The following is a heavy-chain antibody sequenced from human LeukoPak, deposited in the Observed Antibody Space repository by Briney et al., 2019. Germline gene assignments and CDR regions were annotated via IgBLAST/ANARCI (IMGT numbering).Heavy chain of an antibody. CDR3: ATQRGSYLWGTDFDY. CDR1: GYTFTGYC. D-gene: IGHD3-16*01. V-gene: IGHV1-2*02. CDR2: INPNSGET. J-gene: IGHJ4*02. Sequence: ASVKVSCKASGYTFTGYCMHWVRQAPGQGREWMGWINPNSGETKYSQKFQGRVTMTRDTSISTAYMELSRLRSDDTAVYYCATQRGSYLWGTDFDYWGQGTLVTVSS.